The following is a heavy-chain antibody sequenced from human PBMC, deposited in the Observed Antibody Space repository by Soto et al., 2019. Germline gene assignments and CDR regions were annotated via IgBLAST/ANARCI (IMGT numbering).Heavy chain of an antibody. D-gene: IGHD1-7*01. V-gene: IGHV3-21*01. CDR2: ISSSSSYI. J-gene: IGHJ4*02. CDR1: GFTFSSYS. Sequence: GGSLRLSCAASGFTFSSYSMNWVRQAPGKGLEWVSSISSSSSYIYYADSVKGRFTISRDNAKNSLYLQMNSLRAEDTAGYYWARDPTNWNYARRIFDYWGQGTLVTVSS. CDR3: ARDPTNWNYARRIFDY.